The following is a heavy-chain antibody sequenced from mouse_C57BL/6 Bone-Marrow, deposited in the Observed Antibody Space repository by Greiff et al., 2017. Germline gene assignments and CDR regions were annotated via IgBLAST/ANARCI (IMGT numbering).Heavy chain of an antibody. CDR1: GFTFSDYG. Sequence: EVQRVESGGGLVKPGGSLKLSCAASGFTFSDYGMHWVRQAPEKGLEWVAYISSGSSTIYYAVTVKGRFPISRDNAKNTLFLDMTSLGSEDAAMYYCARGDYNYGGSWFAYWGQGTLVTVSA. V-gene: IGHV5-17*01. CDR3: ARGDYNYGGSWFAY. J-gene: IGHJ3*01. CDR2: ISSGSSTI. D-gene: IGHD2-12*01.